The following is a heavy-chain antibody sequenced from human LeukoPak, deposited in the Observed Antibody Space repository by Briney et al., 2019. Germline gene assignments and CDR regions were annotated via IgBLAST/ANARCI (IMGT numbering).Heavy chain of an antibody. CDR2: IYYSGST. J-gene: IGHJ6*03. D-gene: IGHD3-3*01. Sequence: TSETLSLTCTVSGGSTSSYYWSWIRQPPGKGLEWIGYIYYSGSTNYNPSLKSRVTISVDTSKNQFSLKLSSVTAADTAVYYCARGSGGVVSMDVWGKGTTVTVSS. CDR1: GGSTSSYY. CDR3: ARGSGGVVSMDV. V-gene: IGHV4-59*01.